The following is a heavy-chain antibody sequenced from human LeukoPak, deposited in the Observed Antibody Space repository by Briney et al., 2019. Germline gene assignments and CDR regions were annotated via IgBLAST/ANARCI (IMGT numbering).Heavy chain of an antibody. D-gene: IGHD6-13*01. J-gene: IGHJ5*02. CDR1: GFTFSNYT. CDR2: ISRNGGST. Sequence: PGGSLRLSCSASGFTFSNYTRHWVRQAPGKGLEYVSSISRNGGSTYSADSVKGRFTISRDNSKNTLYLQMSSLRAEDTAVYYCVKDMYRIAGPAPGAWGQGTLVTVSS. CDR3: VKDMYRIAGPAPGA. V-gene: IGHV3-64D*09.